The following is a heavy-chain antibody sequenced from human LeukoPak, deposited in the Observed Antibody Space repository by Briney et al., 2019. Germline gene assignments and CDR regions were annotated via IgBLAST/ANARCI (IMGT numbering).Heavy chain of an antibody. V-gene: IGHV6-1*01. CDR3: ARVDLDWNDPAYYYYGMDV. CDR2: TYYRSKWYN. D-gene: IGHD1-1*01. CDR1: GDSVSSNSAA. J-gene: IGHJ6*02. Sequence: SQTLSLTCAISGDSVSSNSAAWNWIRQSPSRGLEWLGRTYYRSKWYNDYAVSVKSRITINPDTSKNQFSLQLNSVTPEDTAVYYCARVDLDWNDPAYYYYGMDVWGQGTTVTVSS.